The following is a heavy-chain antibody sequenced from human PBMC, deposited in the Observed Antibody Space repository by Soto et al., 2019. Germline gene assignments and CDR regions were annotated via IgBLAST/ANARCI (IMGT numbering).Heavy chain of an antibody. Sequence: GGSLRLSCAASGFTFSSYSMNWVRQAPGKGLEWVSSISSSSSYIYYADSVKGRFTISRDNAKNSLYLQMNSLRAEDTAVYYCARVSGIAVGYYYMDVWGKGTTVTVSS. CDR2: ISSSSSYI. J-gene: IGHJ6*03. CDR1: GFTFSSYS. D-gene: IGHD6-19*01. CDR3: ARVSGIAVGYYYMDV. V-gene: IGHV3-21*01.